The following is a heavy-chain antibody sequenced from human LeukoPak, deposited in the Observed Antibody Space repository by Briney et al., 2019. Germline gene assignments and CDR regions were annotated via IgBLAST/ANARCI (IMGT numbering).Heavy chain of an antibody. CDR1: GFTFSSYS. D-gene: IGHD6-19*01. CDR2: ISSSSSTI. J-gene: IGHJ4*02. V-gene: IGHV3-48*02. CDR3: ASGDLGAVAGLASDY. Sequence: GGSLRLSCAASGFTFSSYSMNWVRQAPGKGLEWVSYISSSSSTIYYADSVKGRFTISRDNAKNSLYLQMNSLRDEDTAVYFCASGDLGAVAGLASDYWGQGTLVTVSS.